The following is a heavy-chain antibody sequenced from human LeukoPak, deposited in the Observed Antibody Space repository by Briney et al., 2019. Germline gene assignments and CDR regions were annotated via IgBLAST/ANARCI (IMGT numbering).Heavy chain of an antibody. CDR2: ISNDGNKK. CDR3: VKHLRRARGALDV. V-gene: IGHV3-30*18. J-gene: IGHJ3*01. Sequence: GNSLRLSCTASGFTFRAYAMHWVRQAPGKGQEWVALISNDGNKKYYADSVKGRFTISRDNSKSSLDLQVNSLRVEDTAVYYCVKHLRRARGALDVWGQGTTVTVFS. CDR1: GFTFRAYA.